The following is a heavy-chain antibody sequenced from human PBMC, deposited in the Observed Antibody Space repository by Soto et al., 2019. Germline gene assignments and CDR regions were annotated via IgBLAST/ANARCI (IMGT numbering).Heavy chain of an antibody. CDR3: AREQSFPDYYHYYYGMDV. D-gene: IGHD3-10*01. J-gene: IGHJ6*02. V-gene: IGHV3-53*01. Sequence: LRLSCAASGFTVTSNYMTWVRQAPGKGLEWVSIIYSNGRTYYADSVKGRFTISRDKSMNTLFLQMNSLRVEDTAVYYCAREQSFPDYYHYYYGMDVWGQGTTVTVSS. CDR1: GFTVTSNY. CDR2: IYSNGRT.